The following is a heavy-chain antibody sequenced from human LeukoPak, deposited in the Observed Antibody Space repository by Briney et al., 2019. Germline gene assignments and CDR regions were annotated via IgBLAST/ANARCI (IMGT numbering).Heavy chain of an antibody. Sequence: GGCLRLSCAASGFTFTGYAMHWVRQAPGKGLEYVSAISSNGGSTYYGNSVKGRFTISRDNSKNTLYLQMGSLRAEDMAVYYCARGYDFWSGYWSHSDYWGQGTLVTVSS. D-gene: IGHD3-3*01. CDR1: GFTFTGYA. V-gene: IGHV3-64*01. CDR2: ISSNGGST. J-gene: IGHJ4*02. CDR3: ARGYDFWSGYWSHSDY.